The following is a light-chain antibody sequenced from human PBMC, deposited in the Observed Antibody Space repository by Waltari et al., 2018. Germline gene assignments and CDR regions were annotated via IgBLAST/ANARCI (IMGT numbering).Light chain of an antibody. V-gene: IGLV2-23*02. CDR1: SSDVGSYNL. CDR2: EVS. J-gene: IGLJ3*02. CDR3: CSYAGSPWV. Sequence: QSALTQPASVSGSPGQSITISCTGTSSDVGSYNLVSWYQQHPGKAPKLMIYEVSKRPSVVSSRLSGSTSGNTASLTISGLQAEDEADYYCCSYAGSPWVFGGGTKLTVL.